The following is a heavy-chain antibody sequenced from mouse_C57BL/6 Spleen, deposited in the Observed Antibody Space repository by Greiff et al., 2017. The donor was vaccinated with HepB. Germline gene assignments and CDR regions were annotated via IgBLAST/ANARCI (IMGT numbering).Heavy chain of an antibody. Sequence: VQLKESGGGLVQPGGSLSLSCAASGFTFTDYYMSWVRQPPGKALEWLGFIRDKANGYTTEYSASVKGRFTISRDNSQSILYLQMNALRAEDSATYYCARWDDGYSWFAYWGQGTLVTVSA. CDR1: GFTFTDYY. J-gene: IGHJ3*01. CDR3: ARWDDGYSWFAY. V-gene: IGHV7-3*01. D-gene: IGHD2-3*01. CDR2: IRDKANGYTT.